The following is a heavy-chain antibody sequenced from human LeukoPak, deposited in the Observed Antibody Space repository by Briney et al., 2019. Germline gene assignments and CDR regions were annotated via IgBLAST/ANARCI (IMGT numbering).Heavy chain of an antibody. V-gene: IGHV4-39*01. D-gene: IGHD1-26*01. Sequence: SETLSLTCTVSGGSISSSSYYWGWIRQPPGKGLEWIGGIYYSGSTYYNPSLKSRVTISVDTSKNQFSLKLSSVAAADTAVYYCARIIVGALDYWGQGTLVTVSS. J-gene: IGHJ4*02. CDR3: ARIIVGALDY. CDR1: GGSISSSSYY. CDR2: IYYSGST.